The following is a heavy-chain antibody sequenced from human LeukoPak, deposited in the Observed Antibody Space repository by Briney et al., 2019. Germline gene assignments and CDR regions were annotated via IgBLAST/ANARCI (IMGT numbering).Heavy chain of an antibody. Sequence: TSETLSLTCTFSGGSFSPAHWSWIRQPPGKGLEWIGVICDNGNTDYNPSLKSRVTISVDTSKSQFSLKLSSLAAADTAVYYCASMYSSGDDNYFDYWGQGTLVTVSS. CDR3: ASMYSSGDDNYFDY. CDR2: ICDNGNT. CDR1: GGSFSPAH. J-gene: IGHJ4*02. V-gene: IGHV4-59*12. D-gene: IGHD6-19*01.